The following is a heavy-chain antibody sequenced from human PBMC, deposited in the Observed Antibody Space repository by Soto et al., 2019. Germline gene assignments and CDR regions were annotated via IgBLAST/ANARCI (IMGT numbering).Heavy chain of an antibody. D-gene: IGHD2-2*01. CDR1: GYTFTSYG. Sequence: QVQLVQSGAEVKKPGASVKVSCKASGYTFTSYGISWVRQAPGQGLEWMGWISAYNGNTNYAQKLQGRVTMTTDTTTSTAYMELRSLRSDDTAVYYCALVPAAMFPYYYYGMDVCGQGTTVTVSS. V-gene: IGHV1-18*01. J-gene: IGHJ6*02. CDR3: ALVPAAMFPYYYYGMDV. CDR2: ISAYNGNT.